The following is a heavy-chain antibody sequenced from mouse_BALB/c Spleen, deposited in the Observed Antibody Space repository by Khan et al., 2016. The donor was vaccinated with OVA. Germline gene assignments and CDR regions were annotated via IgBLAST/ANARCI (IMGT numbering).Heavy chain of an antibody. Sequence: EVQLQQSGPELVKPGASVKISCRTSGYTFTEYTMHWVKQSHGKSLEWIGGIIPNNGGTKYNQKFKGKATLTIDKSSSTAYMELRSLTSEDSAVYYWARDGAYYRYSWFAYWGQGTLVTVSA. CDR3: ARDGAYYRYSWFAY. V-gene: IGHV1-26*01. CDR1: GYTFTEYT. D-gene: IGHD2-14*01. CDR2: IIPNNGGT. J-gene: IGHJ3*01.